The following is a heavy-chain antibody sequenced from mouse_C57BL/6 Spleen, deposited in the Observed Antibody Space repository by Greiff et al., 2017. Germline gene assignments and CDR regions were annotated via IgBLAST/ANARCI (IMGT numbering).Heavy chain of an antibody. CDR1: GYAFSSYW. Sequence: QVQLQQSGAELVKPGASVRISCKASGYAFSSYWMNWVKQRLGKGLEGIGQIYPGDGDTNYNGKFKGKATLTADKSSSTAYMQLSSLTSEDSAVYFCAREGSYAMDYWGQGTSVTVSS. CDR2: IYPGDGDT. CDR3: AREGSYAMDY. V-gene: IGHV1-80*01. J-gene: IGHJ4*01.